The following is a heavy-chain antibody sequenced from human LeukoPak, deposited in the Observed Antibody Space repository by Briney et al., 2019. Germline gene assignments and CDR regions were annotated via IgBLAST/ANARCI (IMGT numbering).Heavy chain of an antibody. CDR1: GFTFSTYS. CDR2: ISSSSNTI. CDR3: ARAYNYGVTYFDY. V-gene: IGHV3-48*01. D-gene: IGHD5-18*01. Sequence: GGSLRPSCAASGFTFSTYSMTWVRQSPGKGLEWVSYISSSSNTIYYADSVKGRFTISRDNAKNSLYLQMNSLRAEDTAVYYCARAYNYGVTYFDYWGQGTLVTVSS. J-gene: IGHJ4*02.